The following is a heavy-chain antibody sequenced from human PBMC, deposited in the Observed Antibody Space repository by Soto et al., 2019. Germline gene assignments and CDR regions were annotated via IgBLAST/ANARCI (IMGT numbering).Heavy chain of an antibody. J-gene: IGHJ4*02. Sequence: GGSLRLSCAASGFTFSSYWMHWVRQAPGKGLVWVSRISSGRSCIYYADSVKGRFTISRDNAKNALYLQMNSLRAEDTAVYYCARVHYDILTGYTFDYWGQGTLVTVSS. CDR2: ISSGRSCI. D-gene: IGHD3-9*01. CDR1: GFTFSSYW. CDR3: ARVHYDILTGYTFDY. V-gene: IGHV3-21*01.